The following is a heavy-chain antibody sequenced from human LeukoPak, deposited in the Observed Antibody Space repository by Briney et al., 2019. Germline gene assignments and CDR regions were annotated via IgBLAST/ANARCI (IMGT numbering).Heavy chain of an antibody. CDR1: GFPFIGYW. Sequence: GGPLRLSCAASGFPFIGYWMHWFRQVPGKGLVWVSRIDSDGISTKYADSVKGRFTISRDNAKSTLYLQMDSLRADDTAVYYCTRDFDYWSQGTLVTVSS. CDR2: IDSDGIST. V-gene: IGHV3-74*01. CDR3: TRDFDY. J-gene: IGHJ4*02.